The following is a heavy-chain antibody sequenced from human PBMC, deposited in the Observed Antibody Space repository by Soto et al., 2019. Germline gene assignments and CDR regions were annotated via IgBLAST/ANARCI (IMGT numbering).Heavy chain of an antibody. J-gene: IGHJ6*02. CDR3: ARASGRVAATKYYYYGMVV. D-gene: IGHD6-19*01. CDR1: GFTFSSYG. V-gene: IGHV3-33*01. Sequence: GGSLRLSCSASGFTFSSYGMHWVRQAPGKGLEWVAVIWYDGSNKYYADSVKGRFTISRDNSKNTLYLQMNSLRAEDTAVYYCARASGRVAATKYYYYGMVVWDQGTTVTVSS. CDR2: IWYDGSNK.